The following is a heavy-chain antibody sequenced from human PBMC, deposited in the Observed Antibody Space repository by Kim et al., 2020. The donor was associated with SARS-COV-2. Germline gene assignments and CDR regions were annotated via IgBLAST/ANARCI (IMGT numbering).Heavy chain of an antibody. CDR3: ARVRGQVGYCSGGSCQLFDY. J-gene: IGHJ4*02. Sequence: SETLSLTCTVSGGSISSGGYYWSWIRQHPGKGLEWIGYIYYSGSTYYNPSLKSRVTISVDTSKNQFSLKLSSVTAADTAVYYCARVRGQVGYCSGGSCQLFDYWGQGTLVTVSS. CDR1: GGSISSGGYY. V-gene: IGHV4-31*03. CDR2: IYYSGST. D-gene: IGHD2-15*01.